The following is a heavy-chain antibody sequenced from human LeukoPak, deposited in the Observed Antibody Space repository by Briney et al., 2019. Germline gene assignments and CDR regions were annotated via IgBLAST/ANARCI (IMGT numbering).Heavy chain of an antibody. CDR2: IYYSGST. D-gene: IGHD3-22*01. J-gene: IGHJ4*02. CDR1: GGSISSYY. CDR3: ARLGADSSGPHGFDY. V-gene: IGHV4-59*08. Sequence: KASETLSLTCTVSGGSISSYYWSWIRQPPGKGLAWIGHIYYSGSTNYNPSLKSRVTISVDTSKNQFSLKLSSVTAADTAVYYCARLGADSSGPHGFDYWGQGTLVTVSS.